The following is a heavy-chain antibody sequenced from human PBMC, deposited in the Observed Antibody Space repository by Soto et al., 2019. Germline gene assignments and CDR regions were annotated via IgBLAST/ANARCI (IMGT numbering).Heavy chain of an antibody. CDR1: GYTFTGYY. Sequence: GASVKVSCKAFGYTFTGYYMHWVRQAPGQGLEWMGWINPNSGGTNSAQKFQGRVTMTRDTSISTAYMELSSLTSDDTAVYYCARDLIGVPPWFDPWGQGTLVTVSS. D-gene: IGHD2-8*01. CDR2: INPNSGGT. J-gene: IGHJ5*02. V-gene: IGHV1-2*02. CDR3: ARDLIGVPPWFDP.